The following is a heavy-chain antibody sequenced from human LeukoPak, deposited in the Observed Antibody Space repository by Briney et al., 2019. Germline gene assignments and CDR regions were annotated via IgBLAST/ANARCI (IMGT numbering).Heavy chain of an antibody. CDR3: AKDYLTFGIFSN. V-gene: IGHV3-23*01. Sequence: PGGSLRLSCAASGVTFSSYAMSWVRQAPGKGLEWVSAISGSGGSTYYADSVKGRFPISRDNSKNTLYLQMNSLRAEDTAVYYCAKDYLTFGIFSNWGQGTLVTVSS. D-gene: IGHD3-9*01. CDR1: GVTFSSYA. J-gene: IGHJ4*02. CDR2: ISGSGGST.